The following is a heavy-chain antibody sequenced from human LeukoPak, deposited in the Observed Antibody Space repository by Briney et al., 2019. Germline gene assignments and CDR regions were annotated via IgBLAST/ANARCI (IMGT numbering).Heavy chain of an antibody. CDR1: GFTFSSYG. Sequence: VGSLRLSCAASGFTFSSYGISWVRQAPGKGLQWVSASGTSGSAYYADSVKGRFTISRDNSKNTLYLQMNSLRAEDTAIYYCAKRLGDPRAFAYWRQGTLVTVSS. J-gene: IGHJ4*02. V-gene: IGHV3-23*01. D-gene: IGHD2-21*02. CDR2: SGTSGSA. CDR3: AKRLGDPRAFAY.